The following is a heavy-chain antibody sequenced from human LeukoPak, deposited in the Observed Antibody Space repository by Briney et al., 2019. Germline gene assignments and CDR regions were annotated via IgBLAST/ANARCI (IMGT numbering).Heavy chain of an antibody. V-gene: IGHV4-34*01. D-gene: IGHD1-26*01. CDR3: ARGNSGSYRGDHYFYMDV. J-gene: IGHJ6*03. Sequence: SETLSLTCAVYGGSFRGYFWGWVRQTPGKGLEWLGEITHNGGTNYMPSLSGRVSVFQDVSKNQFSLKLSSVTAADTGVYYCARGNSGSYRGDHYFYMDVGGKGTTVIVSS. CDR2: ITHNGGT. CDR1: GGSFRGYF.